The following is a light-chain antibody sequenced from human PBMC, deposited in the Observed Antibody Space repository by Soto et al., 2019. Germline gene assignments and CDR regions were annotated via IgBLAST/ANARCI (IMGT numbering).Light chain of an antibody. J-gene: IGKJ4*01. CDR2: AAS. CDR3: QQVNVYPST. V-gene: IGKV1-9*01. CDR1: QGISNH. Sequence: IQLTQSPSSLSASLGDRVTITCRASQGISNHLGWYQQKPGKAPELLIYAASTLQTGVPSRFSGGGSGTDFTLTITSQQPEDFATYYCQQVNVYPSTFGGGTKVEIK.